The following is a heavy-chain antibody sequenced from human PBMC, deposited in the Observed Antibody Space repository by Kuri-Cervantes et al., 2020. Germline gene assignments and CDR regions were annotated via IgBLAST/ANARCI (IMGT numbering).Heavy chain of an antibody. CDR1: GFTFSNYG. CDR2: ISSIETTI. J-gene: IGHJ2*01. CDR3: ARDLGDYGNHWYFDL. Sequence: GESLKISCATSGFTFSNYGMSWVRQAPGKGLEWVAYISSIETTIYYADSVKGRFTISRDNAENSLYLQLSSLRAEDTAVYYCARDLGDYGNHWYFDLWGRGTLVTVSS. D-gene: IGHD4-11*01. V-gene: IGHV3-11*01.